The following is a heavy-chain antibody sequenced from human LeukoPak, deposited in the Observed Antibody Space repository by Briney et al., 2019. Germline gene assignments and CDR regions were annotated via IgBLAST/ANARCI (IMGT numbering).Heavy chain of an antibody. D-gene: IGHD3-22*01. V-gene: IGHV3-23*01. Sequence: PGGSLRLSCAASGFTFSSYAMSWVRQAPGKGLEWVSAISGSGGSTYYAGSVKGRFTISRDNSKNTLYLQMNSLRAEDTAVYYCARPPNYYDSSGYVYWGQGTLVTVSS. J-gene: IGHJ4*02. CDR3: ARPPNYYDSSGYVY. CDR2: ISGSGGST. CDR1: GFTFSSYA.